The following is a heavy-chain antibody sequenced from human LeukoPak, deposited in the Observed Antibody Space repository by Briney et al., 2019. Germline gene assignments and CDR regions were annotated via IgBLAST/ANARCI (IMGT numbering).Heavy chain of an antibody. J-gene: IGHJ4*02. Sequence: ASVKVSCKTSGYTFIDYYVHWIRQAPGQGLEWMGRINPSTGGTDFAQKFQGKVSMTRDTSISTAHMELSGLGSDDTAVYYCATLGEDKTDTPFDYWGQGTLVTVSS. D-gene: IGHD3-16*01. CDR2: INPSTGGT. CDR1: GYTFIDYY. V-gene: IGHV1-2*06. CDR3: ATLGEDKTDTPFDY.